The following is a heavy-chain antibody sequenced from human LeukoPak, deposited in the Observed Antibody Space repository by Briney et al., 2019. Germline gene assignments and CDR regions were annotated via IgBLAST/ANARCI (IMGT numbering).Heavy chain of an antibody. V-gene: IGHV4-34*01. CDR2: INHSGST. CDR1: GGSFSGYY. J-gene: IGHJ5*02. Sequence: SETLSLTCAVYGGSFSGYYWSWIRQPPGKGLEWIGEINHSGSTNYNPSLKSRVTISVDTSKNQFSLKLSSVTAADTAVYYCARGITRVLLWFGELDQGPNWFDPWGQGTLVTVSS. D-gene: IGHD3-10*01. CDR3: ARGITRVLLWFGELDQGPNWFDP.